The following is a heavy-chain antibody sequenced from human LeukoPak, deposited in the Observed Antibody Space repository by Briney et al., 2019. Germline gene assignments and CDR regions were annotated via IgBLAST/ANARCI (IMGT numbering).Heavy chain of an antibody. J-gene: IGHJ4*02. CDR1: GYTFTGYY. CDR2: INPNSGGT. D-gene: IGHD3-16*02. Sequence: ASVKVSCKASGYTFTGYYMHWVRQAPGQGLEWMGWINPNSGGTYYAQKFQGRVTMTRDTSISTAYMELSRLRSDDTAVYYCASHYYDYIWGSYRPFDYWGQGTLVTVSS. V-gene: IGHV1-2*02. CDR3: ASHYYDYIWGSYRPFDY.